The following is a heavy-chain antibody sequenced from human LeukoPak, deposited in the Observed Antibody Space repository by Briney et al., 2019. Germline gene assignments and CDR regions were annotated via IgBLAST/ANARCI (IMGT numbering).Heavy chain of an antibody. Sequence: PSQTLSLTCSVSGASINSDDYYWSWVRQPAGKGLEWIGRIYTSGSTDYNPSLKSRVTISVDTSKNQFSLRLSSVTAADPAVYYCVRQFDYWGQGTLVTVSS. V-gene: IGHV4-61*02. CDR2: IYTSGST. CDR1: GASINSDDYY. J-gene: IGHJ4*02. CDR3: VRQFDY.